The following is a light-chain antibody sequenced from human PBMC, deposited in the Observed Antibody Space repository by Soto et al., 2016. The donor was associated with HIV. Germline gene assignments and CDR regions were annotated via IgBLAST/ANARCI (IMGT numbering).Light chain of an antibody. V-gene: IGKV1-5*03. Sequence: DIQMTQSPSSLSASVGDRVTITCRASQSVIRWLAWFQKKPGQVPKLLIYRTSSLKSGVPSRFSGSGSGTEFTLTISSLQPEDFATYYCQQANSFPWGFGQGTKVEIK. CDR2: RTS. CDR1: QSVIRW. CDR3: QQANSFPWG. J-gene: IGKJ1*01.